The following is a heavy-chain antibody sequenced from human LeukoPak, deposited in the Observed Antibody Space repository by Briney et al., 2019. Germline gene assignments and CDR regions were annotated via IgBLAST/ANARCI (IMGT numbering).Heavy chain of an antibody. Sequence: PGGSLRLSCAASGFTFSSYSMNWVRQAPGKGLEWVGFIRSKAYGGTTEYAASVKGRFTISRDDSKSIAYLQMNSLKTEDTAVYYCTRDREVGRYYYYYYYMDVWGKGTTVTVSS. V-gene: IGHV3-49*04. D-gene: IGHD2-2*01. CDR3: TRDREVGRYYYYYYYMDV. J-gene: IGHJ6*03. CDR2: IRSKAYGGTT. CDR1: GFTFSSYS.